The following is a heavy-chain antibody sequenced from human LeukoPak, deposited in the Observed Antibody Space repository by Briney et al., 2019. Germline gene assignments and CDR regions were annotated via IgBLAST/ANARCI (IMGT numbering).Heavy chain of an antibody. CDR3: ARGRTSEGFGERGYYFDY. J-gene: IGHJ4*02. V-gene: IGHV3-7*01. CDR1: GFTFSSYW. CDR2: IKQDGSEK. D-gene: IGHD3-10*01. Sequence: GGSLRLSCAASGFTFSSYWMSWVRQAPGKGLEWVANIKQDGSEKYYVDSVKGRFTISRDNAKNSLYLQMNSLRAEDTAVYYCARGRTSEGFGERGYYFDYWGQGTLVTVSS.